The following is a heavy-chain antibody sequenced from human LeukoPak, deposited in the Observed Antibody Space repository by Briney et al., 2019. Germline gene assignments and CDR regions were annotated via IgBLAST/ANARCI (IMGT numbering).Heavy chain of an antibody. Sequence: GGSLRLSCPASGFTVSSNYMSWVRQAPGKGLEWVSVIYSGGSTYYADSVKGRFTISRDNSKNTLYLQMNSLRAEDTAVYYCARTYSSGWYGGFDPWGQGTLVTVSS. CDR3: ARTYSSGWYGGFDP. CDR2: IYSGGST. V-gene: IGHV3-53*01. J-gene: IGHJ5*02. D-gene: IGHD6-19*01. CDR1: GFTVSSNY.